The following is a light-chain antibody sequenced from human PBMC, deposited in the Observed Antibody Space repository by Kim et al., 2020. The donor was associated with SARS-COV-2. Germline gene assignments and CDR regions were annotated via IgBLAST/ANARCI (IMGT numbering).Light chain of an antibody. J-gene: IGKJ4*02. V-gene: IGKV3-11*01. Sequence: FPGQRATLSCRASQSVSTYMAWYQQKPGQAPRLLIYDATVRASGIPVRFSGSGSGTDFTLTISNLEPEDFAVYYCQQRGDWPPVFGGGTKLEI. CDR1: QSVSTY. CDR2: DAT. CDR3: QQRGDWPPV.